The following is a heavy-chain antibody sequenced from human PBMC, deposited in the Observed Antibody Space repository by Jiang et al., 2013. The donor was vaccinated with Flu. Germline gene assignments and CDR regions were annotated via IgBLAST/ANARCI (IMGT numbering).Heavy chain of an antibody. CDR2: QDGSEK. Sequence: QDGSEKYYVDSVKGRFTISRDNAKNSLYLQMNSLRAEDTAVYYCARAVAGTYYYYYMDVWGKGTTVTVSS. V-gene: IGHV3-7*01. D-gene: IGHD6-19*01. J-gene: IGHJ6*03. CDR3: ARAVAGTYYYYYMDV.